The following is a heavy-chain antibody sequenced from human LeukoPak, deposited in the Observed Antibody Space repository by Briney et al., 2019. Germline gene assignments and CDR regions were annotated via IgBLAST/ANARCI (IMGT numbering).Heavy chain of an antibody. CDR1: GFTFSSYS. D-gene: IGHD2-15*01. J-gene: IGHJ4*02. Sequence: GGSLRLSCAASGFTFSSYSMNWVRQAPGKGLEWVSSISSSSSYIYYADSVKGRFIISRDNARKSLYLQMNSLRAEDTAVYHCAKDGEYCSGGSCSFFDYWGQGTLVTVSS. V-gene: IGHV3-21*01. CDR3: AKDGEYCSGGSCSFFDY. CDR2: ISSSSSYI.